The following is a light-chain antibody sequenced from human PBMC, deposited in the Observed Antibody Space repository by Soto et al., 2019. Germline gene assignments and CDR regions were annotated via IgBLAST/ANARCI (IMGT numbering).Light chain of an antibody. J-gene: IGLJ2*01. CDR2: DVT. CDR1: SSDVGGYDY. CDR3: SSYTSSSTLVL. V-gene: IGLV2-14*03. Sequence: SVLTQPASVSGSPGQSITISCTGTSSDVGGYDYVSWYQQHPGKAPQLMIYDVTNRPSGVSDRFSGSKSGNTASLTISRLHAEDEADYYCSSYTSSSTLVLFGGGTKLTVL.